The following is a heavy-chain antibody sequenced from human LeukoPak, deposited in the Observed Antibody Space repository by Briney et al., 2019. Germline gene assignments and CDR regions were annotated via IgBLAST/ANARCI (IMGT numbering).Heavy chain of an antibody. CDR1: GFTFSSYT. V-gene: IGHV3-48*01. D-gene: IGHD6-13*01. CDR2: ISSSGSTI. CDR3: ARDDPASRGSWFFQH. Sequence: GGSLRLSCAASGFTFSSYTMNWVRQAPGKGLEWLSYISSSGSTIYYADSVKGRFTISRDNAKNSLYLQMNSLRAEDTAVYYCARDDPASRGSWFFQHWGQGTLVTVSS. J-gene: IGHJ1*01.